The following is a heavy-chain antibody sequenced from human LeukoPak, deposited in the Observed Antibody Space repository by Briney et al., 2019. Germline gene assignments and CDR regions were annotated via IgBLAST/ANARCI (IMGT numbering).Heavy chain of an antibody. Sequence: GGSLRLSCAASGFTFSSYWMSWVRQAPGKGLEWVANIKQDGSEKYYADSVKGRFTISRDNAKTSLYLQMNSLRAEDTAVYYCAKVVQGGFSYGHFDYWGQGTLVTVSS. CDR2: IKQDGSEK. CDR1: GFTFSSYW. J-gene: IGHJ4*02. CDR3: AKVVQGGFSYGHFDY. V-gene: IGHV3-7*01. D-gene: IGHD5-18*01.